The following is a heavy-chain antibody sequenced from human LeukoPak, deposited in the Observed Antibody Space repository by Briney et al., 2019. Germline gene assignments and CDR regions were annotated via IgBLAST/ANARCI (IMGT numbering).Heavy chain of an antibody. CDR2: IISSRSNK. CDR1: GFTFSIYS. D-gene: IGHD3-22*01. CDR3: ARDDYYDSSGYFDY. V-gene: IGHV3-48*01. J-gene: IGHJ4*02. Sequence: PGRSLRLSCAASGFTFSIYSMNWVRQAPGKGREWVSYIISSRSNKYYADSVKGRFTISRDNAKNSLYLQMNSLRAEDTAVYYCARDDYYDSSGYFDYWGQGTLVTVSS.